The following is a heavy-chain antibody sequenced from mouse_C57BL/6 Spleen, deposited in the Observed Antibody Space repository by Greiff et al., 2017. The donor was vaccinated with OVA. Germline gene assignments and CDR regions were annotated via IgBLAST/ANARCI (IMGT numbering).Heavy chain of an antibody. CDR3: ARSLVAPLKAMDY. J-gene: IGHJ4*01. CDR1: GYTFTSYW. Sequence: QVQLQQPGAELVKPGASVKLSCKASGYTFTSYWMHWVKQRPGQGLEWIGMIHPNSGSTNYNEKFKSKATLTVDKSSSTAYMQLSSLTSEDSAVYYCARSLVAPLKAMDYWGQGTSVTVSS. V-gene: IGHV1-64*01. D-gene: IGHD1-1*01. CDR2: IHPNSGST.